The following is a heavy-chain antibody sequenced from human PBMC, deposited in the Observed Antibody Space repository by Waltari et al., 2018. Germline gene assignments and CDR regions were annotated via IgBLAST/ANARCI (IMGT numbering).Heavy chain of an antibody. CDR2: ITWNSGSI. D-gene: IGHD5-18*01. CDR3: AAGYSYGPIDY. J-gene: IGHJ4*02. V-gene: IGHV3-9*01. Sequence: EVQLVESGGGLVQPGRSLRLSCAASGFTFDDYAMHWVRQAPGKGLEWVSGITWNSGSIGYADSVKGRFTISRDNAKNSLYLQMNSLRAEDTALYYCAAGYSYGPIDYWGKGTLVTVSS. CDR1: GFTFDDYA.